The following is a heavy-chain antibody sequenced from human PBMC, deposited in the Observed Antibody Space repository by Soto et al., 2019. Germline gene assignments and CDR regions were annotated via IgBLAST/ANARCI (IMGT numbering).Heavy chain of an antibody. CDR1: GGSFSGYY. Sequence: QVQLQQWGAGLLKPSETLSLTCAVYGGSFSGYYWSWIRQPPGKGLEWIGEINHSGSTNYNPSLKSRVTISVDTSKNQFSLKLSSVTAADTAVYYCARAQDIVVVVAATGAFDIWGQGTMVTVSS. J-gene: IGHJ3*02. CDR2: INHSGST. V-gene: IGHV4-34*01. CDR3: ARAQDIVVVVAATGAFDI. D-gene: IGHD2-15*01.